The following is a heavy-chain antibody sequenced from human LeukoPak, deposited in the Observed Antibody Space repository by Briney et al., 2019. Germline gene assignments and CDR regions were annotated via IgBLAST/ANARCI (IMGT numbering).Heavy chain of an antibody. Sequence: SETLSLTCNVSGDSISRFYWNWIRQPPGKGLEWIGHISYSGSSDYNPSLKSQLTNYNPSLKSRVTMSADTSKNQLSLRLNSVTAADTAVYYCAKWEQSTNAFDIWGQGTMVTVSS. CDR1: GDSISRFY. CDR3: AKWEQSTNAFDI. D-gene: IGHD1/OR15-1a*01. V-gene: IGHV4-59*01. J-gene: IGHJ3*02. CDR2: ISYSGSSDYNPSLKSQLT.